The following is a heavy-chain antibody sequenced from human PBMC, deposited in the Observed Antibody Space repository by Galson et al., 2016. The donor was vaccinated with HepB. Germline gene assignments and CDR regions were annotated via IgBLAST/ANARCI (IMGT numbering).Heavy chain of an antibody. V-gene: IGHV3-7*01. CDR1: GFAFSSHW. CDR2: INQDGGEK. J-gene: IGHJ4*02. Sequence: SLRLSCAASGFAFSSHWMTWVRQAPGKGLEWVANINQDGGEKYYVDSVKGRFTIPRDNAKNSLYLQMNSLRAEDTAVYYCARHCTSTTCDSSLYYWGQGTLVTVSS. D-gene: IGHD2-2*01. CDR3: ARHCTSTTCDSSLYY.